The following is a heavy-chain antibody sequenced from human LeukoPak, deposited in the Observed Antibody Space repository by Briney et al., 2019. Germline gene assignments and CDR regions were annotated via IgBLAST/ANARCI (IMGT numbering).Heavy chain of an antibody. CDR2: INSDGSST. D-gene: IGHD3-22*01. CDR1: GFTFSSYW. CDR3: ARGPSYYYDSSGYYYPNY. Sequence: GGSLRLSCAASGFTFSSYWMHWVRQAPGQGLVWVSRINSDGSSTSYADSVKGRFTISRDNAKNTLYLQMNSLRGEDTAVYYCARGPSYYYDSSGYYYPNYWGQGTLVTVSS. V-gene: IGHV3-74*01. J-gene: IGHJ4*02.